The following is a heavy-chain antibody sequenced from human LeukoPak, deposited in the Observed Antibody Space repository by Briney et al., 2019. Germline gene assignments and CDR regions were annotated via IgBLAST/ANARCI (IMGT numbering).Heavy chain of an antibody. D-gene: IGHD6-13*01. Sequence: PSETLSLTCAVYGGSFSGYYWSWIRQPPGKGLEWIGEINHSGSTNYNPSLKSRVTISVDTSKNQFSLKLSSVTAADTAVYYCARGRIAAAKSLGYWGQGTLVTVSS. V-gene: IGHV4-34*01. CDR1: GGSFSGYY. CDR3: ARGRIAAAKSLGY. CDR2: INHSGST. J-gene: IGHJ4*02.